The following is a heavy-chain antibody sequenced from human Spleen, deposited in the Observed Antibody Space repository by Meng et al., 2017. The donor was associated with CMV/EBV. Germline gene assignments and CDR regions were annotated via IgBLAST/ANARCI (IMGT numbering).Heavy chain of an antibody. Sequence: SCKASGGTFSSYAISWVRQAPGQGLEWMGGIIPIFGTANYAQKFQGRVTITTDESTSTAYMELSSLRSGDTAVYYCARVDTAMVFNYWGQGTLVTVSS. V-gene: IGHV1-69*05. CDR3: ARVDTAMVFNY. CDR1: GGTFSSYA. CDR2: IIPIFGTA. J-gene: IGHJ4*02. D-gene: IGHD5-18*01.